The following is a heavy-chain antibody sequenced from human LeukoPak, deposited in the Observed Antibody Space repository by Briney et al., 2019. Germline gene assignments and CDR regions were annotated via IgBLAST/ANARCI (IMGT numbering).Heavy chain of an antibody. Sequence: PGGSLRLSCAASGFTFSSYAMHWVRQAPGKELEWVAVISYDGSNKYYADSVKGRFTISRDNSKNTLYLQMNSLRAEDTAVYYCARITGTTTDPNWGQGTLVTVSS. D-gene: IGHD1-7*01. J-gene: IGHJ4*02. CDR2: ISYDGSNK. CDR3: ARITGTTTDPN. CDR1: GFTFSSYA. V-gene: IGHV3-30*01.